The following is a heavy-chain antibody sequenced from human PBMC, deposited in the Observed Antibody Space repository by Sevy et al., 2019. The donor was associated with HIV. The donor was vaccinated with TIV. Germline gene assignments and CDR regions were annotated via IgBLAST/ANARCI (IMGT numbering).Heavy chain of an antibody. V-gene: IGHV4-59*08. CDR1: GGSINSDH. CDR3: ARRNDFDI. CDR2: VYYTGGT. J-gene: IGHJ3*02. Sequence: AESLSLTCTVSGGSINSDHWNWIRQPPGKGLERIGYVYYTGGTNYNPSLKNRVTISVDRTKNQFSLILPSVTAADTAVYYCARRNDFDIWGQGTMVTVSS.